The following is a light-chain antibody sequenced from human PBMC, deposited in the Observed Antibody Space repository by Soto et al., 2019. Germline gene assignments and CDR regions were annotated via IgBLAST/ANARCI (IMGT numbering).Light chain of an antibody. CDR2: DVS. Sequence: QSALTQPASVSGSPGQSITISCTGASGDVGAYNYVSWYQHHPGKAHKLIISDVSIRPSGVSDRFSGSKSGNTASLTISGLQAEDAADYYCSSYTTSSTQVFGTGTKVTVL. J-gene: IGLJ1*01. CDR3: SSYTTSSTQV. CDR1: SGDVGAYNY. V-gene: IGLV2-14*01.